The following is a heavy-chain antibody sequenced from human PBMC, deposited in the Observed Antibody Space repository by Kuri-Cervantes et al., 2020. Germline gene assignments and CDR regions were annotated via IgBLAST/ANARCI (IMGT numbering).Heavy chain of an antibody. D-gene: IGHD3-10*01. Sequence: ASVKVSCKASGYTFTSYGISWARQAPGQGLEWMGWISAYNGNTNYAQKLQGRVTMTTDTSTSTAYMELRSLRSEDTAVYYCATDGGPYGSGSYPRVWGQGTMVTVSS. J-gene: IGHJ3*01. V-gene: IGHV1-18*01. CDR2: ISAYNGNT. CDR1: GYTFTSYG. CDR3: ATDGGPYGSGSYPRV.